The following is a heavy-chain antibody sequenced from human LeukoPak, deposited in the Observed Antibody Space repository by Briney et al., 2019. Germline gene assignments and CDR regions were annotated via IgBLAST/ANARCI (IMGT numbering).Heavy chain of an antibody. CDR3: ARGDNDFWSGYLYY. CDR2: INRSGST. CDR1: GGSFSDFY. V-gene: IGHV4-34*01. J-gene: IGHJ4*02. Sequence: SETLSLTCAVSGGSFSDFYWSWIRQSPGKGLQWIGEINRSGSTNYNPSLKSRVTISVGTSKNQFSLWLSSVTAADTAVYYCARGDNDFWSGYLYYWGQGTLVTVSS. D-gene: IGHD3-3*01.